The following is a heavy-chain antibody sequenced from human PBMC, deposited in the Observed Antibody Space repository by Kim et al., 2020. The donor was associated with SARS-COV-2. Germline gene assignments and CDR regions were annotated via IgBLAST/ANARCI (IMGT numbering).Heavy chain of an antibody. CDR3: ARQKEYYTNSGYYGMDV. CDR1: GYSFTSYW. CDR2: IYPGDSDT. Sequence: GESLKISCKGSGYSFTSYWIAWVRQTPGKGLESMGIIYPGDSDTRYSPSFQGQVSISADKSISTAYLQWSSLKASDTAIYYCARQKEYYTNSGYYGMDVWGQGTTVTVSS. J-gene: IGHJ6*02. V-gene: IGHV5-51*01. D-gene: IGHD2-2*02.